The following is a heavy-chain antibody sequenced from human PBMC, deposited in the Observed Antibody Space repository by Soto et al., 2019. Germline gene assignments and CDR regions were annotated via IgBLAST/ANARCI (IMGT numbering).Heavy chain of an antibody. CDR2: INNDGSST. CDR1: GFTLSTYW. D-gene: IGHD6-13*01. V-gene: IGHV3-74*01. CDR3: ARVDRSSSWYVDY. Sequence: VQLVESGGDLVQPGGSLRLSCAASGFTLSTYWMHWVRQAPGKGLVWVSRINNDGSSTSYADSVKGRFTISRDTAKNTLYLQMISLRVEDTAVYYCARVDRSSSWYVDYWGQGTLVTVSS. J-gene: IGHJ4*02.